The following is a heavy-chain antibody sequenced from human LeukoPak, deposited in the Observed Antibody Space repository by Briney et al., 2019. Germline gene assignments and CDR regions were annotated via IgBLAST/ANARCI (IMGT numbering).Heavy chain of an antibody. V-gene: IGHV4-39*01. J-gene: IGHJ4*02. CDR2: IYYSGST. CDR1: GGSISSGSYY. Sequence: SETLSLTCTVSGGSISSGSYYWGWIRQPPGKGLEWIGSIYYSGSTYYNPSLKSRVTISVDTSKNQFSLKLSSVTAADTAVYYCARHVGIARTPFDYWGQGTLVTVSS. D-gene: IGHD6-13*01. CDR3: ARHVGIARTPFDY.